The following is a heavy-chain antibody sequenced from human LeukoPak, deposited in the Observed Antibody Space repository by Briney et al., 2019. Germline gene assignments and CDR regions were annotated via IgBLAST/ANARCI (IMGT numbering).Heavy chain of an antibody. Sequence: PSETLSLTCTVSGGSISTSYWSWIRQPPGKGLEWIGYIYYSGYTNYNPSLKSRVTMSVDTSKNQFSLKLSSVTAADTAVYYCARGQSTGTTAQPDCWGQGTLVTVSS. V-gene: IGHV4-59*01. CDR3: ARGQSTGTTAQPDC. D-gene: IGHD1-1*01. J-gene: IGHJ4*02. CDR1: GGSISTSY. CDR2: IYYSGYT.